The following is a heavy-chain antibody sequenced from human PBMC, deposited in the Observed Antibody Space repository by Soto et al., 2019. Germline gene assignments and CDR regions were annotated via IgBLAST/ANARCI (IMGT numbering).Heavy chain of an antibody. CDR3: ARDLNYYGSGSRAGYDAFDI. CDR2: IIPIFGTA. V-gene: IGHV1-69*01. J-gene: IGHJ3*02. Sequence: QVQLVQSGAEVKKLGSSVKVSCKASGGTFSSYAISWVRQAPGQGLEWMGGIIPIFGTANYAQKFQGRVTITADESTSTAYMELSSLRSEDTAVYYCARDLNYYGSGSRAGYDAFDIWGQGTMVTVSS. D-gene: IGHD3-10*01. CDR1: GGTFSSYA.